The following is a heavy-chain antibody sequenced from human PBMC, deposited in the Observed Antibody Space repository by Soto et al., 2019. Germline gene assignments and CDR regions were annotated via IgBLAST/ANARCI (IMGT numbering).Heavy chain of an antibody. CDR1: GFTFNTYW. CDR2: IYSYGTKT. CDR3: ATVATNSYDWLDP. J-gene: IGHJ5*02. Sequence: GGSLRLSCAASGFTFNTYWMHWVRQAPGKGLVWVSRIYSYGTKTTYADSVKGRFTISRDNAKNTVYLQMNSLTAEDTAVYYCATVATNSYDWLDPWGQGTLVTVSS. D-gene: IGHD5-12*01. V-gene: IGHV3-74*01.